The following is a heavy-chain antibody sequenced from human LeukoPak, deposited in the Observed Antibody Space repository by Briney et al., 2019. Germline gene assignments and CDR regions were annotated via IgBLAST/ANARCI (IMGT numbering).Heavy chain of an antibody. Sequence: GRSLRLSCAASGFTFSSYGMHWVRQAPGKGLEWVAVIWYGGSNKYYADSVKGRFTISRDNSKNTLYLQMNSLRAEDTAVYYCARERSYSSSDFDYWGQGTLVTVSS. D-gene: IGHD6-6*01. V-gene: IGHV3-33*01. CDR2: IWYGGSNK. CDR3: ARERSYSSSDFDY. CDR1: GFTFSSYG. J-gene: IGHJ4*02.